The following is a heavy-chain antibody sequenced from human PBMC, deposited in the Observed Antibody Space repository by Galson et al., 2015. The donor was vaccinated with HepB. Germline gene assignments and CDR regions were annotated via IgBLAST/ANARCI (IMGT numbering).Heavy chain of an antibody. CDR2: INPNSGGT. CDR3: ARGNYYDSRTVDY. J-gene: IGHJ4*02. CDR1: GSTFTGYY. V-gene: IGHV1-2*02. D-gene: IGHD3-22*01. Sequence: SVTVSCKASGSTFTGYYMHWVRQAPGQGLEWMGWINPNSGGTNYAQKFQGRVTMTRDTSISTAYMELSRLRSDDTAVYYCARGNYYDSRTVDYWGQGTLVTVSS.